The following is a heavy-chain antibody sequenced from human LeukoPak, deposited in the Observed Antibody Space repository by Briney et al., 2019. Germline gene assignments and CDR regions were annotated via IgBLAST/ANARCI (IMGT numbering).Heavy chain of an antibody. CDR1: GGSSSGYY. Sequence: PSETLSLTCAVYGGSSSGYYWSWIRQPPGKGLEWIGEINHSGSTNYNPSLKSRVTISVDTSKNQFSLKLSSVTAADTAVYYCARRAAAFDYWGQGTLVTVSS. CDR3: ARRAAAFDY. V-gene: IGHV4-34*01. J-gene: IGHJ4*02. D-gene: IGHD6-13*01. CDR2: INHSGST.